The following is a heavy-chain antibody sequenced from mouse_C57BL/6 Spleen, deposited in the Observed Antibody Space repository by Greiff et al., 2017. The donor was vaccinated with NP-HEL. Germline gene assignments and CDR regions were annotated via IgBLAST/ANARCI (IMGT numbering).Heavy chain of an antibody. D-gene: IGHD2-14*01. Sequence: VQLQQSGAELVKPGASVKLSCKASGYTFTGYCMKWVKQRPGQGLEWIGEINPYNGYTYYNQKFKGKATLTVDTSSSTAYMQLISLTSEDSAVYYCARNDRYDLDYWGQGTTLTVSS. V-gene: IGHV1-50*01. CDR1: GYTFTGYC. CDR3: ARNDRYDLDY. J-gene: IGHJ2*01. CDR2: INPYNGYT.